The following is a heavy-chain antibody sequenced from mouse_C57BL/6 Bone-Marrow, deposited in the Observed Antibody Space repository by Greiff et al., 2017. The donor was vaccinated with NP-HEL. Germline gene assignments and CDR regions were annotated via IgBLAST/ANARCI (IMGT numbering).Heavy chain of an antibody. J-gene: IGHJ3*01. CDR3: ERGGYDYDDGAWFAY. CDR1: GYAFTNYL. D-gene: IGHD2-4*01. V-gene: IGHV1-54*01. Sequence: QVQLQQSGAELVRPGTSVKVSCKASGYAFTNYLIEWVKQRPGQGLEWIGVINPGSGGTNYNEKFKGKATLTADKSTSTAYMQLSSLTSEDSAVYFCERGGYDYDDGAWFAYWGQGALVTVSA. CDR2: INPGSGGT.